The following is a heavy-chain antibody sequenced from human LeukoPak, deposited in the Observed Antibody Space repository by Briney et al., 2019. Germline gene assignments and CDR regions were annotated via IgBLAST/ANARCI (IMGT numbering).Heavy chain of an antibody. CDR3: ARNGVYCSSTSCYHYYYYMDV. D-gene: IGHD2-2*01. CDR1: GYTFTGYY. V-gene: IGHV1-2*02. J-gene: IGHJ6*03. Sequence: ASVKVSCKASGYTFTGYYMHWVRQAPGQGLEWMGWINPNSGGTNYAQKFQGRVTMTRDTSISTAYMELSRLRSDDTAVYYCARNGVYCSSTSCYHYYYYMDVWGKGTTVTVSS. CDR2: INPNSGGT.